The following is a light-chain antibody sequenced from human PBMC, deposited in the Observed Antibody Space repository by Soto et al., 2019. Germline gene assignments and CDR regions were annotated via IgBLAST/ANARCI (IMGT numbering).Light chain of an antibody. CDR1: PSISSSY. V-gene: IGKV3-20*01. CDR2: GAS. CDR3: QQYGSSPPIT. J-gene: IGKJ5*01. Sequence: EIVLTQSPGTLSLSPGERATLSCRASPSISSSYLAWYQQKPGQAPRLLISGASSRATGIPARFNGSGSGTELALTISRLEPEDFEVYYCQQYGSSPPITFGQRTRLELK.